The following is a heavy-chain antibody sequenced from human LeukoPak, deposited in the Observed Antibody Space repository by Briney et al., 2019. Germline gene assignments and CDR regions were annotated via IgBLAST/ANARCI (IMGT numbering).Heavy chain of an antibody. Sequence: GGSLRLSCAASGFTFSRYWMQWVRQAPGKGLVWVSRIDGDGSSTNYADSVKGRFTISRDNAKNTLYLQMNSLRAEDTAVYYCARDKVVTAMHYYYYGMDVWGRGTTVTVSS. J-gene: IGHJ6*02. D-gene: IGHD2-21*02. V-gene: IGHV3-74*01. CDR3: ARDKVVTAMHYYYYGMDV. CDR1: GFTFSRYW. CDR2: IDGDGSST.